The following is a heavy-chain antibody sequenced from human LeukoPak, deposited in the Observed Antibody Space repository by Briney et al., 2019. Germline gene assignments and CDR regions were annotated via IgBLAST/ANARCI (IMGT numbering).Heavy chain of an antibody. CDR1: GGSISSGGYY. J-gene: IGHJ4*02. CDR3: ARGNSISWYYFDY. CDR2: IYYSGST. V-gene: IGHV4-61*08. Sequence: SETLSLTCTVSGGSISSGGYYWSWIRQPPGKGLEWIGYIYYSGSTNYNPSLKSRVTISVDTSKNQFSLKLSSVTAADTAVYYCARGNSISWYYFDYWGQGTLVTVSS. D-gene: IGHD6-13*01.